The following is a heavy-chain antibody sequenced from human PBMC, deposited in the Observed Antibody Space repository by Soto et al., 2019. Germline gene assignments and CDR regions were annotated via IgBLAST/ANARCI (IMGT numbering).Heavy chain of an antibody. CDR2: TYYRSKWYN. Sequence: SQTLSLTCSIAGDRVSSNSAAWNWIRQSPSRGLEWLGRTYYRSKWYNDYAVSVKSRITINPDTSKNQFSLQLNSVTPEDTAVYYCAEARGYSYYYGMDVWGQGTTVTVSS. CDR1: GDRVSSNSAA. V-gene: IGHV6-1*01. CDR3: AEARGYSYYYGMDV. J-gene: IGHJ6*02.